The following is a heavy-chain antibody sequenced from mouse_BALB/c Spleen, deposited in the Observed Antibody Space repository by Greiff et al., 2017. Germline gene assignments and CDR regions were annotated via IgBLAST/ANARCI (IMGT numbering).Heavy chain of an antibody. CDR2: ISTYYGDA. V-gene: IGHV1S137*01. D-gene: IGHD1-1*01. Sequence: QVQLQQSGAELVRPGVSVKISCKGSGYTFTDYAMHWVKQSHAKSLEWIGVISTYYGDASYNQKFKGKATMTVDKSSSTAYMELARLTSEDSAIYYCARSDYGSSYVYAMDYWGQGTSVTVSS. CDR3: ARSDYGSSYVYAMDY. CDR1: GYTFTDYA. J-gene: IGHJ4*01.